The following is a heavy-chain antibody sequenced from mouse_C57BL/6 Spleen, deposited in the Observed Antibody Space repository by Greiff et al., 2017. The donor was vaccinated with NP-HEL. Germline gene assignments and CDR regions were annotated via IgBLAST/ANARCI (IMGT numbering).Heavy chain of an antibody. V-gene: IGHV5-17*01. J-gene: IGHJ4*01. CDR3: ARRVYYAMDY. Sequence: EVKVVESGGGLVKPGGSLKLSCAASGFTFSDYGMHWVRQAPEKGLEWVAYISSGSSTIYYADTVQGRFTISRDNAKNTLFLQMTSLRSEDKAMYYCARRVYYAMDYWGQGTSVTVSS. CDR1: GFTFSDYG. CDR2: ISSGSSTI.